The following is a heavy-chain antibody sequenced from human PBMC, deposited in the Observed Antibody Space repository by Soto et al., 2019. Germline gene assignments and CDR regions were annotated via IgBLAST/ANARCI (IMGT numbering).Heavy chain of an antibody. CDR3: ARLSTNYYDSSGYFDY. J-gene: IGHJ4*02. D-gene: IGHD3-22*01. Sequence: SETLSLTCTVSGGSISSYYWSWIRQPPGKGLEWIGYIYYSGSTNYNPSLKSRVTISVDTSKNQFSLKLSSVTAADTAVYYCARLSTNYYDSSGYFDYWGQGTLVTVSS. V-gene: IGHV4-59*01. CDR1: GGSISSYY. CDR2: IYYSGST.